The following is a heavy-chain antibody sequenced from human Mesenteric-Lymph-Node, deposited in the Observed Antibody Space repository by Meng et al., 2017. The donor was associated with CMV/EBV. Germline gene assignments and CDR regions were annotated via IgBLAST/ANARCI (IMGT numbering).Heavy chain of an antibody. D-gene: IGHD3-22*01. V-gene: IGHV4-4*02. CDR2: IYHSGNT. CDR3: ARVDYYDSSVDY. J-gene: IGHJ4*02. Sequence: GSLRLSCAVSGGSISSSNWWSWVRQPPGKGLEWTGEIYHSGNTNYNPSLKSRVTISVDKSKNQFSLKLSSMTAADTAVYYCARVDYYDSSVDYWGQGTLVTVSS. CDR1: GGSISSSNW.